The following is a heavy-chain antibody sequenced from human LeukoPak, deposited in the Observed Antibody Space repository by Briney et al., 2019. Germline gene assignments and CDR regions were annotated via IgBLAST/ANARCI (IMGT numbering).Heavy chain of an antibody. D-gene: IGHD3-16*01. CDR1: GFTFSSYA. J-gene: IGHJ4*02. Sequence: GRPLRLSCAASGFTFSSYATHWVRQAPGKGLEWVAVISYDGSNKYYADSVKGRFTISRDNSKNALYLQMNSLRAEDTAVYYCARDLGEGGFDYWGQGTLVTVSS. CDR2: ISYDGSNK. CDR3: ARDLGEGGFDY. V-gene: IGHV3-30-3*01.